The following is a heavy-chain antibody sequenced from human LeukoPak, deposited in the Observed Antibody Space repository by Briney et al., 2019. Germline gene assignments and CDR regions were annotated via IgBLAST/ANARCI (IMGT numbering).Heavy chain of an antibody. V-gene: IGHV3-23*01. Sequence: PGGSLRLSCAAFGFTFSSYAMGWVRQAPGKGLEWVSAISGSGGDTYYADSVKGRFTFSRDNAKNTLYLQMNSLRPEDTALYYCAKXXXFGXFDYYFFGLDVWGQGTTVTVSS. J-gene: IGHJ6*02. D-gene: IGHD3-10*01. CDR1: GFTFSSYA. CDR3: AKXXXFGXFDYYFFGLDV. CDR2: ISGSGGDT.